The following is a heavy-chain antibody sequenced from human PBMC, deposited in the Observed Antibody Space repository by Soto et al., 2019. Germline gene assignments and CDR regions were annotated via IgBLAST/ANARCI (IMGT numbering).Heavy chain of an antibody. CDR2: IYYSGST. V-gene: IGHV4-59*01. J-gene: IGHJ6*03. Sequence: SETLSLTCTVSGGSISSYYWSWIRQPPGKGLEWIGYIYYSGSTNCNPSLKSRVTISVDTSKNQFSLKLSSVTAADTAVYYCARGGQRDYYYYYMDVWGRGTTVTVSS. CDR3: ARGGQRDYYYYYMDV. D-gene: IGHD6-25*01. CDR1: GGSISSYY.